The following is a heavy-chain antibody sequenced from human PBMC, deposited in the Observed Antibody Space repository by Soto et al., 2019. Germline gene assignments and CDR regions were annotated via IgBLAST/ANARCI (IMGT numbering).Heavy chain of an antibody. CDR2: IYYSGTT. V-gene: IGHV4-30-4*01. CDR1: GASISSGDYY. Sequence: QVQLQESGPGLVKPLQTLSLTCTVSGASISSGDYYWSWIRQSPGKGLEWIGYIYYSGTTYYNPSLKSRVTISVDTSKNQFSLKLTSVTAADTAVYYCARDLRLRFLERGGGYYHYGMDVWGQGTTVAVSS. CDR3: ARDLRLRFLERGGGYYHYGMDV. D-gene: IGHD3-3*01. J-gene: IGHJ6*02.